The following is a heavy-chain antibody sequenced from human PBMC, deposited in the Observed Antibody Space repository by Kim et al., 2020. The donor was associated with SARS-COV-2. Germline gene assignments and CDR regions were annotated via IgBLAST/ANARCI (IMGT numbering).Heavy chain of an antibody. D-gene: IGHD3-9*01. CDR1: GFNSYF. CDR3: ARDSGQDILRGWGWFDP. J-gene: IGHJ5*02. V-gene: IGHV1-46*02. Sequence: ASVKVSCKASGFNSYFIHWVRQAPGQGLEWMGIINPSGGNTSYAQKFQGRVTMTSDTPTNTVYMELNNLKSEDTAVYFCARDSGQDILRGWGWFDPWGQGTPVTVSS. CDR2: INPSGGNT.